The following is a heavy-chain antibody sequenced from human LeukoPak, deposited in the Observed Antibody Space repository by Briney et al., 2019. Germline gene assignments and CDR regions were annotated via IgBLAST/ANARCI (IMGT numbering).Heavy chain of an antibody. V-gene: IGHV4-39*07. CDR2: IYHSGST. CDR3: ARDDYYDSSGYTDAFDI. CDR1: GGSISSSSYY. D-gene: IGHD3-22*01. Sequence: PSETLSLTCTVSGGSISSSSYYWGWIRQPPGKGLEWIGSIYHSGSTYYNPSLKSRVTISVDTSKNQFSLKLSSVTAADTAVYYCARDDYYDSSGYTDAFDIWGQGTMVTVSS. J-gene: IGHJ3*02.